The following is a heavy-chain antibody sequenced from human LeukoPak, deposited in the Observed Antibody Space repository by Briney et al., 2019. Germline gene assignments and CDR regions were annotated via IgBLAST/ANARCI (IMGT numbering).Heavy chain of an antibody. CDR2: ISSSGSTI. Sequence: SGGSLRLSCAASGFTFRSYEMNWVRQAPGKGLEWVSYISSSGSTIFYADSVKGRFTISRDNAKNSLYLQMNSLRAEDAAVYYCARDLEYTTSSGDYWGQGTLVIVSS. CDR1: GFTFRSYE. V-gene: IGHV3-48*03. J-gene: IGHJ4*02. CDR3: ARDLEYTTSSGDY. D-gene: IGHD6-6*01.